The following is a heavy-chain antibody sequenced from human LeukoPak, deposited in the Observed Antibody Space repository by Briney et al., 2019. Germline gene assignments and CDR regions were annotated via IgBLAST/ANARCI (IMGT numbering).Heavy chain of an antibody. Sequence: SGPTLVNPTQTLTLTCTFSGFSLSTRGVGVGWIRQPPGKALEWLALIYWNDDKRYSPSLKSRLTITKDTSKNQVVLTMTNMDPVDTATYYCAHTPLEIAAAGTFGYWGQGTLVTVSS. CDR3: AHTPLEIAAAGTFGY. J-gene: IGHJ4*02. CDR2: IYWNDDK. D-gene: IGHD6-13*01. CDR1: GFSLSTRGVG. V-gene: IGHV2-5*01.